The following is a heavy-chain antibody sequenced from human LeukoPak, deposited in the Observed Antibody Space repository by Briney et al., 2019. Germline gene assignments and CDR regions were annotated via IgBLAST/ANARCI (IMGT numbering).Heavy chain of an antibody. V-gene: IGHV4-61*01. CDR1: GGSVSSGSYY. CDR3: ARGDSYGYPNYYYGMDV. CDR2: IYYSGST. D-gene: IGHD5-18*01. J-gene: IGHJ6*02. Sequence: SETLSLTCTVSGGSVSSGSYYWSWIRQPPGKGLEWIGYIYYSGSTNYNPSLKSRATISVDTSKNQFSLKLSSVTAADTAVCYCARGDSYGYPNYYYGMDVWGQGTTVTVSS.